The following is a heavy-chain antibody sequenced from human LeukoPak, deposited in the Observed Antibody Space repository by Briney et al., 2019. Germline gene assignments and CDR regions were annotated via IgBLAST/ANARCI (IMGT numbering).Heavy chain of an antibody. CDR2: ISSSGSYT. Sequence: GGSLRLSCAASGFTFGSYNMNWVRQAPGKGPEWVSCISSSGSYTYYADSVKGRFTISRDNAKNSLNLQMNSLRAEDTAVYYCARDVYIAARSGQSDYWGQGTLVTVSS. CDR3: ARDVYIAARSGQSDY. J-gene: IGHJ4*02. CDR1: GFTFGSYN. V-gene: IGHV3-21*01. D-gene: IGHD6-6*01.